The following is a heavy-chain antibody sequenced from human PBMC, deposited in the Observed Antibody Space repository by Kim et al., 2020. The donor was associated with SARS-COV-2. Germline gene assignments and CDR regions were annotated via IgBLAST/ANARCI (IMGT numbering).Heavy chain of an antibody. CDR3: AKDPTGATKGTEYFQH. CDR1: GFTFSSYA. J-gene: IGHJ1*01. V-gene: IGHV3-23*01. D-gene: IGHD1-26*01. CDR2: ISGSGGST. Sequence: GGSLRLSCAASGFTFSSYAMSWVRQAPGKGLEWVSAISGSGGSTYYADSVKGRFTISRDNSKNTLYLQMNSLRAEDTAVYYCAKDPTGATKGTEYFQHWGQGTLVTVSS.